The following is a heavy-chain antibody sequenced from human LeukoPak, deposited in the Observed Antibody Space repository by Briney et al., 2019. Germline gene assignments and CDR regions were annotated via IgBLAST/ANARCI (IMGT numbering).Heavy chain of an antibody. V-gene: IGHV1-18*01. Sequence: GASVKVSCKASGDTFTSYGISWVRQAPGQGLEWMGWISAYNGNTNYAQKFQGRVTMTRDTSISTAYMELSRLRSDDTAVYYCARDARITMVREDNWFDPWGQGTLVTVSS. D-gene: IGHD3-10*01. CDR1: GDTFTSYG. CDR2: ISAYNGNT. J-gene: IGHJ5*02. CDR3: ARDARITMVREDNWFDP.